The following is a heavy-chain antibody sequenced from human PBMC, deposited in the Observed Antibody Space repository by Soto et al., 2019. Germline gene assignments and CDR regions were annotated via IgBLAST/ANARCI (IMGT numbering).Heavy chain of an antibody. D-gene: IGHD1-7*01. V-gene: IGHV1-18*01. J-gene: IGHJ5*02. CDR1: GYRITNDG. Sequence: ASVKASCKASGYRITNDGISWVRQAPEQGLEWMGWISSYNGNTNYAQKFQARVTITTDTSTSTAYMELRSLRSDDTAVYYCARSVGQNYIFSSDPWGLGTLVTVS. CDR3: ARSVGQNYIFSSDP. CDR2: ISSYNGNT.